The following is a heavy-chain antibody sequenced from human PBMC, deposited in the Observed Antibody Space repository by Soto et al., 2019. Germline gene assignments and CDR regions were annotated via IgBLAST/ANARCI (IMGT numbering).Heavy chain of an antibody. Sequence: QVQLVESGGGVVQPGRSLRLSCAASGFTFSSYGMHWVRQAPGKGLEWVAVIWYDGSNKYYADSVKGRFTISRDNSKNTLYRQMNSLRAEDTAVYYCARDQRYYYDSSEFGFDIWGQGTMVTVSS. CDR2: IWYDGSNK. V-gene: IGHV3-33*01. J-gene: IGHJ3*02. CDR3: ARDQRYYYDSSEFGFDI. D-gene: IGHD3-22*01. CDR1: GFTFSSYG.